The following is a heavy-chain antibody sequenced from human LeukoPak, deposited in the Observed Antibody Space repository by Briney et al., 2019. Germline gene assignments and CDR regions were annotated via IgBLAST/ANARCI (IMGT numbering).Heavy chain of an antibody. D-gene: IGHD6-13*01. J-gene: IGHJ5*02. V-gene: IGHV4-59*01. CDR3: ARDYFPPYSSSWYGFDP. CDR1: GGSISSYY. CDR2: IYYSGGT. Sequence: SETLSLTCTVSGGSISSYYWSWIRQPPGKGLEWIGYIYYSGGTNYNPSLKSRVTISVDTSKNQFSLKLGSVTAADTAVYYCARDYFPPYSSSWYGFDPWGQGTLVTVSS.